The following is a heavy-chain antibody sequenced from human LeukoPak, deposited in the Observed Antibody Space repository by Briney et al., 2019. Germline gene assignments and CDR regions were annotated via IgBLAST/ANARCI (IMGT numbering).Heavy chain of an antibody. CDR2: ISGYNGNT. Sequence: ASVKVSCKASGYTFTRYGINWVRQAPEQGLEWMGWISGYNGNTNYAQRLQGRVSLSIDTYTGTAYMELRRLRSDDTGIYSCATTFCGGECSRPTQKYGLDVWGQGTTVIVSS. D-gene: IGHD2-21*01. J-gene: IGHJ6*02. CDR3: ATTFCGGECSRPTQKYGLDV. CDR1: GYTFTRYG. V-gene: IGHV1-18*01.